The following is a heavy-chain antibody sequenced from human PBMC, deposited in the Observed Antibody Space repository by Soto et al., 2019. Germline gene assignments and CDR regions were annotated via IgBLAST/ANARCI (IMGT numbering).Heavy chain of an antibody. CDR3: ARDQLSSGLYVWFDP. V-gene: IGHV4-59*01. J-gene: IGHJ5*02. D-gene: IGHD6-25*01. Sequence: PSETLSLTCTVSGGSISTYYCSWIRQPPGKGLEWIGYIYYDGSTSYNPSLRSRVTISVDTSKNQFSLILSSVTSADTAVYYCARDQLSSGLYVWFDPWGQGTLVTVSS. CDR1: GGSISTYY. CDR2: IYYDGST.